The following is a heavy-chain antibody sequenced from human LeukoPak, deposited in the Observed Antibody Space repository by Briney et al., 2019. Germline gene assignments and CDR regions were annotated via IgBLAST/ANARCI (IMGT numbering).Heavy chain of an antibody. J-gene: IGHJ4*02. CDR3: ATKNSGSYPFDY. V-gene: IGHV3-23*01. CDR2: ISGGGGTI. CDR1: GFTFSTYS. Sequence: PGGSLRLSCAASGFTFSTYSMNWVRQAPGKGLEWVSVISGGGGTIYYADSVKGRFTISRDNSKNTLYLQMNSLRDDDTAVYYCATKNSGSYPFDYWGEGTLVTVSS. D-gene: IGHD2-15*01.